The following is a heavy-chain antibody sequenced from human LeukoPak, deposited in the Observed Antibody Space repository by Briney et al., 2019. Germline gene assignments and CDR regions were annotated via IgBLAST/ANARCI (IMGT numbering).Heavy chain of an antibody. Sequence: GRSLRLSCAASGFTFSSYAMHWVRQAPGKGLEWVAVISYDGSNKYYADSVKGRFTISRDNSKNTLYLQMNSLRAEDTAVYYCARDGRYCSGGSCYLTFDYWGQGTLVTVSS. CDR3: ARDGRYCSGGSCYLTFDY. CDR2: ISYDGSNK. V-gene: IGHV3-30*04. J-gene: IGHJ4*02. D-gene: IGHD2-15*01. CDR1: GFTFSSYA.